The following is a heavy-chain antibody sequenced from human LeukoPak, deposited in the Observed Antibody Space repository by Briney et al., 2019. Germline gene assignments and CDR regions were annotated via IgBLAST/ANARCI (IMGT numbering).Heavy chain of an antibody. V-gene: IGHV3-7*01. CDR3: ARLNWNYADY. CDR1: GFTFSLYW. Sequence: PGGPLRLSCTASGFTFSLYWMTWVRQAPEKGLEWVANIKQDGSEKDYVDSVKGRFTISRDNGKNSLYLQMNSLRGEDTAVYYCARLNWNYADYWGQGTLVTVSS. CDR2: IKQDGSEK. D-gene: IGHD3-3*01. J-gene: IGHJ4*02.